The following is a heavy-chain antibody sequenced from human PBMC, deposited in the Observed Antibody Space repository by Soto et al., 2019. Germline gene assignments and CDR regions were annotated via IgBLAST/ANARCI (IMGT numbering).Heavy chain of an antibody. Sequence: ASVKVSCKASGYTFTSYGISWVRQAPGQGLEWMGWISAYNGNTNYAQKLQGRVTMTTDTSTSTAYMELRSPRSDDTAVYYCARMGCSSTSCYDGWFDPWGQGTLVTVSS. CDR2: ISAYNGNT. CDR1: GYTFTSYG. V-gene: IGHV1-18*01. J-gene: IGHJ5*02. CDR3: ARMGCSSTSCYDGWFDP. D-gene: IGHD2-2*01.